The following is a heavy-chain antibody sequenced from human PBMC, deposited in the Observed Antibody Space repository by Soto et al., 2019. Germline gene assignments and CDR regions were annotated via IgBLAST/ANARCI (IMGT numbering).Heavy chain of an antibody. D-gene: IGHD4-17*01. CDR3: ARRLAVTTAGWYNWFDP. CDR1: GGSISSSSYY. V-gene: IGHV4-39*01. CDR2: IYYSGST. Sequence: PSETLSLTCTVSGGSISSSSYYWGWIRQPPGKGLEWIGSIYYSGSTYYNPSLKSRVTISVDTSKNQFSLKLSSVTAADTAVYYCARRLAVTTAGWYNWFDPWGQGTLVTVPQ. J-gene: IGHJ5*02.